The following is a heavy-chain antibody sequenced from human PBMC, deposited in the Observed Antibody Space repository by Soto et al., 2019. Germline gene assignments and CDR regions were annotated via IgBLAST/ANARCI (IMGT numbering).Heavy chain of an antibody. J-gene: IGHJ6*02. V-gene: IGHV1-18*01. D-gene: IGHD2-2*03. CDR1: GYTFTSYG. Sequence: ASVKVSCKASGYTFTSYGISWVRQAPGQGLEWMEWISAYNGNTNYAQKLQGRVTMTTDTSTSTAYMELRSLRSDDTAVYYCARVDIVVVPAAVYYYYYGMDVWGQGTTVTVSS. CDR3: ARVDIVVVPAAVYYYYYGMDV. CDR2: ISAYNGNT.